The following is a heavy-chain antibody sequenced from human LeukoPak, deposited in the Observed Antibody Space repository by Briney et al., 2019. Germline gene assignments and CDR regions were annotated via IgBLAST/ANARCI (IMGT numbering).Heavy chain of an antibody. Sequence: GGSLRLSCAASGFTVSSNSMSWVRQAPGKGLEWVSVIYSGGSTYYADSVKGRFTISRDNSKNTLYLQMNSLRAEDTAVYYCARDRVGATTNFDYWGQGTLVTVSS. CDR1: GFTVSSNS. CDR2: IYSGGST. V-gene: IGHV3-53*01. CDR3: ARDRVGATTNFDY. J-gene: IGHJ4*02. D-gene: IGHD1-26*01.